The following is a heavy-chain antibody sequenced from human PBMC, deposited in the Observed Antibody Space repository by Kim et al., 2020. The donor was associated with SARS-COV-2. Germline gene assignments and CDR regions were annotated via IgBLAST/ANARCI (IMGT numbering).Heavy chain of an antibody. J-gene: IGHJ4*02. D-gene: IGHD6-13*01. V-gene: IGHV3-49*03. Sequence: GGSLRLSCTASGFTFGDYAMSWFRQAPGKGLEWVGFIRSKSYGGTTEYAASVKGRFTISRDDSKSIAYLQMNSLKTEDTAVYYCSREVAHSDIWSIYYFDYWGQGTLVTVSS. CDR3: SREVAHSDIWSIYYFDY. CDR1: GFTFGDYA. CDR2: IRSKSYGGTT.